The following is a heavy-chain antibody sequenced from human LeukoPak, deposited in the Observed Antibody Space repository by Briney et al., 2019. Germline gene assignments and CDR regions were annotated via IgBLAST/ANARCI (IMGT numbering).Heavy chain of an antibody. D-gene: IGHD3-10*01. CDR3: ARGENSGSYFSYFDS. Sequence: ETLSLTCAVYGGSFSGHYWTWIRQPPGKGLEWIGEIDHTGRSTYNPSLTSRVTISKDSSKNQFSLSLGSVIAADTAVYFCARGENSGSYFSYFDSWAQGTPVTVSS. J-gene: IGHJ5*01. V-gene: IGHV4-34*01. CDR2: IDHTGRS. CDR1: GGSFSGHY.